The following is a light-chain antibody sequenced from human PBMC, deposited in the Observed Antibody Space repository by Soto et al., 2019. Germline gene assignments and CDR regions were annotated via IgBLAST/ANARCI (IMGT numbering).Light chain of an antibody. CDR1: SDDVGAYNS. J-gene: IGLJ1*01. CDR3: CSSAPESPSG. V-gene: IGLV2-23*01. CDR2: KGT. Sequence: QSVLAQPASVSGSPGQSITISCTGTSDDVGAYNSVSWYQQLPHKAPQVILYKGTQRPSGVSSRFSGSTSGNAASLTISGLQADDEADYFCCSSAPESPSGFGTGTKVT.